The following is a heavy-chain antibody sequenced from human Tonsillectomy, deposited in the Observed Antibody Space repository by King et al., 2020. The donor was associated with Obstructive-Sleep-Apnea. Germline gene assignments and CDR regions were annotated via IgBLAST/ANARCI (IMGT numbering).Heavy chain of an antibody. CDR3: ARGRFGAYFDY. CDR1: GGSISNSY. CDR2: IYHSGST. D-gene: IGHD3-16*01. J-gene: IGHJ4*02. Sequence: VQLQESGPGLVKPSETLSLTCNVSGGSISNSYWSWIRQPPGKGLEWIGYIYHSGSTESLPSLRGRVTISLDTSKNQFSLKLGSVTAAATALYYCARGRFGAYFDYWGQGTLVTVSA. V-gene: IGHV4-59*01.